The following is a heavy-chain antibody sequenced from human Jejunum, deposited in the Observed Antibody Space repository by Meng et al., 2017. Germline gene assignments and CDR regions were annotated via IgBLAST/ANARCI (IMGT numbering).Heavy chain of an antibody. CDR1: GFTFGPYW. J-gene: IGHJ3*02. D-gene: IGHD3-10*01. CDR3: ARDRGLPDSFDI. Sequence: GESLKISCAASGFTFGPYWMHWVRQVPGKGLVWVAHINGGGTTIIYADSVKGRFAISRDNAKNTLYLQMNSLRAEDTAVYYCARDRGLPDSFDIWGQGTMVIVSS. V-gene: IGHV3-74*01. CDR2: INGGGTTI.